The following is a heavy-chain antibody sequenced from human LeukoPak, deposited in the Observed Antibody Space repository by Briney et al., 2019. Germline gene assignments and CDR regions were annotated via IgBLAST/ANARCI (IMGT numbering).Heavy chain of an antibody. CDR3: ARGHNWREGANDF. D-gene: IGHD1-1*01. J-gene: IGHJ4*02. V-gene: IGHV3-30*19. CDR1: GFSFSSYG. CDR2: ISYDGSNK. Sequence: GGSLRLSCAASGFSFSSYGMHWVRQAPGKGLEWVAVISYDGSNKYYADSVKGRFTISRDNSKNTLDLQMNNLRAEDTAMYYCARGHNWREGANDFWGQGTLVTVSS.